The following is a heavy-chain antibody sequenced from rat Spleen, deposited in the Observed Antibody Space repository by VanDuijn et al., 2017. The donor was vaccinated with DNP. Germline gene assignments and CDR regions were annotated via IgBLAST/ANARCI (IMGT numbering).Heavy chain of an antibody. Sequence: QVQLKESGPGLVQPSQTLSLTCTVSGFSLTSYHVHWVRQAPGKGLEWMGIIWGDGSTNYNSALKSRLSISRDTSKSQVFLTMNSLQTDDTAVYYCAVITIAAPPDYWGQGTLVTVSS. V-gene: IGHV2-77*01. CDR3: AVITIAAPPDY. CDR1: GFSLTSYH. D-gene: IGHD1-2*01. CDR2: IWGDGST. J-gene: IGHJ3*01.